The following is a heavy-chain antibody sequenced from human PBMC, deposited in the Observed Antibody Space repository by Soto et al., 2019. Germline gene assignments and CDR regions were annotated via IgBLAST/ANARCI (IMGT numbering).Heavy chain of an antibody. CDR1: GFTFSSYA. D-gene: IGHD2-21*01. V-gene: IGHV3-23*01. J-gene: IGHJ5*02. Sequence: SGGSLRLSCAASGFTFSSYAMSWVRQAPGKGLEWVSAISGSGGGTYYADSVKGRFTISRDNSKNTPYRQMNSLRAEDTAVYYCAKDISVVVKGWFDPWGQGTMVTVSS. CDR2: ISGSGGGT. CDR3: AKDISVVVKGWFDP.